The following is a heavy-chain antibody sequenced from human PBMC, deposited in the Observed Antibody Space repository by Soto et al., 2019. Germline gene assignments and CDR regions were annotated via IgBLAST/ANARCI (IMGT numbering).Heavy chain of an antibody. CDR2: IYYSGST. CDR1: GGSISSYY. D-gene: IGHD6-13*01. V-gene: IGHV4-59*01. Sequence: SETLSLTCTVSGGSISSYYWSWIRQPPGKGLEWIGYIYYSGSTNYNPSLKSRVTISVDTSKNQFSLKLSSVTAADTAVYYCARDSIAAAGTLYYYGMDVWGQGTTVTVSS. J-gene: IGHJ6*02. CDR3: ARDSIAAAGTLYYYGMDV.